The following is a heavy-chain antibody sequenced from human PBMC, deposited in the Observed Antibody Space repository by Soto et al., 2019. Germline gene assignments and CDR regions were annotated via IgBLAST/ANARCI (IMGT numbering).Heavy chain of an antibody. CDR2: ILSSSGVI. J-gene: IGHJ6*03. CDR3: ARDSRAPLVATPMPYYMDD. V-gene: IGHV3-48*01. Sequence: EVQLVESGGGLVQPGGSLRLSCAASGFTFGSYSMNWVRQAPGKGLGWVSFILSSSGVIYYADSVKGRFTISRDNAKNSLYLQMNSLRAADTAVYYCARDSRAPLVATPMPYYMDDWGKGTTVTVSS. CDR1: GFTFGSYS. D-gene: IGHD2-21*02.